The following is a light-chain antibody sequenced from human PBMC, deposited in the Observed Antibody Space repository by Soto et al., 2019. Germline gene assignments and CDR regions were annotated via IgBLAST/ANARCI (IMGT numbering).Light chain of an antibody. CDR2: DAS. Sequence: DIQMTQSPSSLSASVGDRVTITCQASQDIRNYLNWYQQKPGKAPKLLIYDASNLETGVPSRCSGSGSGTDFTLTISSLQPEDIATYYCQQYDNLPLTFGGGTKVEIK. CDR3: QQYDNLPLT. CDR1: QDIRNY. J-gene: IGKJ4*01. V-gene: IGKV1-33*01.